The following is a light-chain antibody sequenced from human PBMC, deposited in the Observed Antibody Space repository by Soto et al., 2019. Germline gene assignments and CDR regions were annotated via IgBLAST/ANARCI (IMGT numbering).Light chain of an antibody. CDR1: QSVSSN. CDR2: GAS. Sequence: EIVMTQSPATLSVSPGERATLSCRASQSVSSNLAWYQQKPGQAPRLLIYGASTRATGIPARFSGSGSGTDYTLTISSLEPEAFAVYYCQQRSNWPPTWTFGQGTKVDIK. V-gene: IGKV3-15*01. CDR3: QQRSNWPPTWT. J-gene: IGKJ1*01.